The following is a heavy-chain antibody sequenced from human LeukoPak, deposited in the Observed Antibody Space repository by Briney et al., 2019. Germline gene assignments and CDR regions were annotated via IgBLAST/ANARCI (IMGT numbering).Heavy chain of an antibody. CDR1: GVSISSYY. V-gene: IGHV4-59*08. Sequence: SETLSLTCTVSGVSISSYYWSWIRQPPGKGLEWIGYIYYSGSTNYNPSLKSRVTISVDTSKNQFSLKLSSVTAADTAVYYCARLWSGYDIDSDYWGQGTLVTVSS. D-gene: IGHD5-12*01. CDR3: ARLWSGYDIDSDY. CDR2: IYYSGST. J-gene: IGHJ4*02.